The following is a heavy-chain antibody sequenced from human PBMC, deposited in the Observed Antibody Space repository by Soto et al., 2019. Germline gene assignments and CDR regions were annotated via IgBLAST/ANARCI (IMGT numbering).Heavy chain of an antibody. CDR3: ARGGGFTSSWSLDY. D-gene: IGHD6-13*01. J-gene: IGHJ4*02. V-gene: IGHV4-31*03. Sequence: QVQLQESGPGLVKPSQTLSLTCTVSGGSISSGGYYSSWIRQHPGKGLEWIGYIYYSGSTYYNPSLKSRVTISVDTSKNQFSLKLSSVTAADTAVYYCARGGGFTSSWSLDYWGQGTLVTVSS. CDR1: GGSISSGGYY. CDR2: IYYSGST.